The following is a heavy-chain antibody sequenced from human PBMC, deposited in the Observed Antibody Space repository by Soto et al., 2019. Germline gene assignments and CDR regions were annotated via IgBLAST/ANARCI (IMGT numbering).Heavy chain of an antibody. D-gene: IGHD6-13*01. V-gene: IGHV3-64*01. J-gene: IGHJ6*03. CDR1: GFTFSNYG. CDR3: ARRGYGSRWPNVYMDV. CDR2: ISNNGAHT. Sequence: GGSLRLSCAASGFTFSNYGMSWVRQAPGKGLEYVSGISNNGAHTDYAKSVKGRFTISRDNSENTLYLQMGSLRDEDMALYYCARRGYGSRWPNVYMDVWGKGTTVTVSS.